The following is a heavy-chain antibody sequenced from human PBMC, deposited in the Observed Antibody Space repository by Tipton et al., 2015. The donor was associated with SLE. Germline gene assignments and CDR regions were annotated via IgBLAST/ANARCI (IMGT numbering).Heavy chain of an antibody. CDR2: ISTSAGST. CDR1: GYTFTNYF. V-gene: IGHV1-46*01. CDR3: ARVSSAMGYFDL. J-gene: IGHJ2*01. Sequence: QVQLVQSGPEVKKPGASVKVSCKASGYTFTNYFMHWVRQAPGQGLEWLGMISTSAGSTTYAQRFQGRVTMTRDTSTSTVYMELSGLRSEDTAVYYCARVSSAMGYFDLWGRGTLVSVSS. D-gene: IGHD6-19*01.